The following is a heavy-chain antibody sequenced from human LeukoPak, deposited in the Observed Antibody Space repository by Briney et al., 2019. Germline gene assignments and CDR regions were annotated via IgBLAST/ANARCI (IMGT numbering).Heavy chain of an antibody. V-gene: IGHV1-2*02. CDR3: ARGGGYSSGQYYYYYYMDV. CDR1: GYTFTGYY. Sequence: ASVEVSCKASGYTFTGYYMHWVRQAPGQGLEWMGWINPNSGGTNYAQKFQGRVTITRDTSISTAYMELSRLRSDDTAVYYCARGGGYSSGQYYYYYYMDVWGKGTTVTISS. CDR2: INPNSGGT. J-gene: IGHJ6*03. D-gene: IGHD6-19*01.